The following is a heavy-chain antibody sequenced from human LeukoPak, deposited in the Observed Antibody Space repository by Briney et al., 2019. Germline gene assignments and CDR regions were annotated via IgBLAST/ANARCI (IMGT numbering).Heavy chain of an antibody. Sequence: PGRSLRLSCAASGFTFNNYAMHWVRQAPGKGLEWVALIWRDGSNKYYAESVKGRFTISRDNAKNFLYLQMDSLRVEDTALYYCARGDYGDHRLLFEYWGQGTRVTVSS. CDR1: GFTFNNYA. D-gene: IGHD4-17*01. V-gene: IGHV3-33*01. CDR3: ARGDYGDHRLLFEY. CDR2: IWRDGSNK. J-gene: IGHJ4*02.